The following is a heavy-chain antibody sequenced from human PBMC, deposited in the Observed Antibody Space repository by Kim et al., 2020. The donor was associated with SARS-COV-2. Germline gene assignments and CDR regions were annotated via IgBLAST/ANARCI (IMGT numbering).Heavy chain of an antibody. D-gene: IGHD1-26*01. CDR1: GFTFSNYT. V-gene: IGHV3-23*01. CDR2: ISGGGTST. J-gene: IGHJ5*02. CDR3: AKCPTYGRFDP. Sequence: GGSLRLSCEASGFTFSNYTMSWVRQGPGKGLEWVSSISGGGTSTNYADSVKGRFTISRDNSKNTLYLQMNSLRAEDTAVYYCAKCPTYGRFDPWGQGTLVTVSS.